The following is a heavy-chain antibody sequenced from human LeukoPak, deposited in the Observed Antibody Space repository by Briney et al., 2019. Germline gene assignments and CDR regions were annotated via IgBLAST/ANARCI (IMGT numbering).Heavy chain of an antibody. Sequence: PSETLSLTCTVSGGSISSYYWSWIRQPPGKGLEWLGYIYYSGSTNYNPSLKSRVTISVDTSKNQFSLKVSSVTAADTAVYYCASTDGNWFDPWGQGTLVTASS. CDR2: IYYSGST. D-gene: IGHD4-17*01. J-gene: IGHJ5*02. V-gene: IGHV4-59*01. CDR3: ASTDGNWFDP. CDR1: GGSISSYY.